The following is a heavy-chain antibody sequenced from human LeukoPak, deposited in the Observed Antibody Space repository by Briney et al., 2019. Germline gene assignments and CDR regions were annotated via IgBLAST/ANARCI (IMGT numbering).Heavy chain of an antibody. CDR3: AKGYDSSGYPVADAFDI. V-gene: IGHV3-23*01. CDR2: ISGSGDST. Sequence: GSLRLSCAVSGLTFSSYTMTWVRQAPGRGLEWVSGISGSGDSTYYAASVKGRFTISRDNSKNTLYLQMNSLRAEDTAVYYCAKGYDSSGYPVADAFDIWGQGTMVTVSS. CDR1: GLTFSSYT. D-gene: IGHD3-22*01. J-gene: IGHJ3*02.